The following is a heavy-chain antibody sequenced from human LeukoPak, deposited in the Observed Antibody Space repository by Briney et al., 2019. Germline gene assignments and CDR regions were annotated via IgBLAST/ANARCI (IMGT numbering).Heavy chain of an antibody. CDR1: GYSFTSYW. Sequence: GESLQISCKCSGYSFTSYWIGGVRQVPGKGLEWMGIIYPGDSDTRYSPSFQGQVTISADNSISPAYLQWSSLNASDTAMYYCARHGSRRNNYDSSGYYYYWGQGTLVTVSS. J-gene: IGHJ4*02. CDR2: IYPGDSDT. CDR3: ARHGSRRNNYDSSGYYYY. V-gene: IGHV5-51*01. D-gene: IGHD3-22*01.